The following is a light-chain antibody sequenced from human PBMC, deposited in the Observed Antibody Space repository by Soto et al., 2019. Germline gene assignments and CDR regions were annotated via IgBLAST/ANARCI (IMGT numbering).Light chain of an antibody. V-gene: IGLV1-40*01. CDR3: QSYDSSLSSYG. Sequence: QSVLTQPPSVSGAPGQRVTISCTGSSSNIGAGYDVHWYQQLPGTAPKLLIYGNSNRPSGVPDRFSGSKSGTSASLAITGLQAADEADYYCQSYDSSLSSYGFGTGTKVTVL. J-gene: IGLJ1*01. CDR2: GNS. CDR1: SSNIGAGYD.